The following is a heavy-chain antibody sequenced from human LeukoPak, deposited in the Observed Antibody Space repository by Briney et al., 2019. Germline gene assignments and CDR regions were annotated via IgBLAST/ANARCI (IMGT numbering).Heavy chain of an antibody. J-gene: IGHJ3*02. CDR1: GFTFSSYE. Sequence: GGSLRLSCAASGFTFSSYEMNWVRQAPGKGLEWVSYISSSGSTIYYADSVKGRFTISRDNAKNSLYLQMNSLRAEDTAVYYCARDIGPYYDILTGPFDIWGQGTMVTVSS. CDR3: ARDIGPYYDILTGPFDI. CDR2: ISSSGSTI. V-gene: IGHV3-48*03. D-gene: IGHD3-9*01.